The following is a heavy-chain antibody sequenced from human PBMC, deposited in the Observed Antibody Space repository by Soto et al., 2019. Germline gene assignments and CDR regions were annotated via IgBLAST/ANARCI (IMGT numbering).Heavy chain of an antibody. V-gene: IGHV3-33*01. CDR1: GFTFSSYG. Sequence: PGGSLRLSCAASGFTFSSYGMHWVRQAPGKGLEWVAVIWYDGSNKYYADSVKGRFTISRDNSKNTLYLQMNSLRAEDTAVYYCTTDGVYYDILTGPITPYWGQGTLVTVSS. D-gene: IGHD3-9*01. CDR3: TTDGVYYDILTGPITPY. J-gene: IGHJ4*02. CDR2: IWYDGSNK.